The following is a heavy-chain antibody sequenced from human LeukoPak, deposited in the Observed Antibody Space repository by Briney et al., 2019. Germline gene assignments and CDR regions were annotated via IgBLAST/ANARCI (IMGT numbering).Heavy chain of an antibody. D-gene: IGHD3-10*01. CDR1: GFTFSSYA. CDR3: TKEGPGYYYGGYYCDY. J-gene: IGHJ4*02. V-gene: IGHV3-30*04. Sequence: GGSLRLSCAASGFTFSSYAMHWVRQAPGKGLEWVAVISYDGRNKYYTDSVKGRFPISRDNSKNTLYLQMNSLRAEDTAEYYCTKEGPGYYYGGYYCDYWGQGTLATVSS. CDR2: ISYDGRNK.